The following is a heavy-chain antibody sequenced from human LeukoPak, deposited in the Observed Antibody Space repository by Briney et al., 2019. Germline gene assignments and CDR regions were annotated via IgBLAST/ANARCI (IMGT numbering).Heavy chain of an antibody. CDR2: MRYDGSDE. Sequence: GGSLRLSCAASGFTFSTYGMHWVRQAPGKGLEWVASMRYDGSDEHYADSVQGRFTISRDNSYNTLYLQMNSLRAEDTAVYYCARDSSIAAAGHLLGESFDYWGQGTLVTVSS. D-gene: IGHD6-13*01. J-gene: IGHJ4*02. V-gene: IGHV3-30*02. CDR3: ARDSSIAAAGHLLGESFDY. CDR1: GFTFSTYG.